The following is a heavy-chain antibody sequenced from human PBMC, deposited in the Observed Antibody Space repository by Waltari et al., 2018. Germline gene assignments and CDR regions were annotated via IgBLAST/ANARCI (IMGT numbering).Heavy chain of an antibody. CDR1: SP. CDR2: IRTEANSYAT. J-gene: IGHJ4*02. D-gene: IGHD1-26*01. V-gene: IGHV3-73*01. CDR3: STDVGGHDH. Sequence: SPVGWVRRPSGKGLEWVGRIRTEANSYATAYGESLRGRFVVSRDDSKNTAYLQITRLATEDTGIYYWSTDVGGHDHWGQGTLVTGSS.